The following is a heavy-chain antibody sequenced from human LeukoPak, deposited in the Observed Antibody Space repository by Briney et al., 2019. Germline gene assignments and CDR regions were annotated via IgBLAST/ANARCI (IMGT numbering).Heavy chain of an antibody. D-gene: IGHD1-26*01. CDR1: GFTFSSYA. Sequence: GGSLRLSCAASGFTFSSYAMNWVRQAPGKGLEWVSYISSSSGTIHYADSVKGRFTISRDNAKNSLYLQMNSLRDEDTAVYYCARQVGPKTSSNDYWGQGTLVTVSS. CDR2: ISSSSGTI. CDR3: ARQVGPKTSSNDY. J-gene: IGHJ4*02. V-gene: IGHV3-48*02.